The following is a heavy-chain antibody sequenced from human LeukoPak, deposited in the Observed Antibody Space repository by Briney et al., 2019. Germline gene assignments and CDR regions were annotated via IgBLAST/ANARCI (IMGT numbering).Heavy chain of an antibody. CDR3: ARDQNYYGSGSLDV. CDR2: IYYSGST. J-gene: IGHJ6*04. CDR1: GGSISSSSYY. D-gene: IGHD3-10*01. V-gene: IGHV4-39*07. Sequence: KPSETLSLTCTVSGGSISSSSYYWGWIRQPPGKGLEWIGSIYYSGSTYYNPSRKSRVTISVDTSKNQFSLKLSSVTAADTAVYYCARDQNYYGSGSLDVWGKGTTVTVSS.